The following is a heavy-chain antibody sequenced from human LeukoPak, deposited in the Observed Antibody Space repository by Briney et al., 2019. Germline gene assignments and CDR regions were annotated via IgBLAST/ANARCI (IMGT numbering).Heavy chain of an antibody. D-gene: IGHD1-26*01. CDR1: GFTLSSYG. V-gene: IGHV3-30*02. J-gene: IGHJ4*02. Sequence: GGALRLSCAASGFTLSSYGMNGVGQAPGKGLDWVAFLRYDGSTSFYQASVKGRFTISRDSYKNTLYLQMNSLTPADTAIYYCAKDPYGGTYPSYFDYWGQGTLVTVSS. CDR3: AKDPYGGTYPSYFDY. CDR2: LRYDGSTS.